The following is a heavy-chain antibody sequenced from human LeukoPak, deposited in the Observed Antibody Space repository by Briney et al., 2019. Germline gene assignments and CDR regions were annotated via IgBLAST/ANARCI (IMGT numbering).Heavy chain of an antibody. CDR3: ARSIAAHLGYYYYYYMDV. V-gene: IGHV4-34*01. Sequence: SETLSLTCAVYGGSFSGYYWSWIRQPPGKGLEWIGEINHSGSTNYNPSLKRRVTISVDTSKNQFSLKLSSVTAADTAVYYCARSIAAHLGYYYYYYMDVWGKGTTVTVSS. CDR1: GGSFSGYY. D-gene: IGHD6-6*01. J-gene: IGHJ6*03. CDR2: INHSGST.